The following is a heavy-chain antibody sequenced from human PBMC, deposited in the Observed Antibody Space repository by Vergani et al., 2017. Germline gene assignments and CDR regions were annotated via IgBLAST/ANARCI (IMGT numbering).Heavy chain of an antibody. D-gene: IGHD1-20*01. CDR3: ARAYGRYDWFDY. CDR1: GFIFSTYA. CDR2: ISASGAPT. V-gene: IGHV3-23*01. J-gene: IGHJ4*01. Sequence: EVQLLESGGDLVQPGGSLRLSCTASGFIFSTYAMSWVRQAPGKGLGWVSGISASGAPTYYADFVKGRVTISRDNSKNTLYLQMNSLGVEDTAVYYCARAYGRYDWFDYWGQRTLVTVSS.